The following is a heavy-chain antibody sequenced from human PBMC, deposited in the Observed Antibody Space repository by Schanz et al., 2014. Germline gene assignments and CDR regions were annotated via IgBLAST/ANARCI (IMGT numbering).Heavy chain of an antibody. Sequence: EVQLLESGGGLVQPGGSLRLSCAASGFTFSNHAMGWVRQTPGKGLEWVSTLSGSGAGTFYADSVKGRFTISRDNSENTLYLQMNSLRAEDTAVYYCAKDHPSSGWPAFDVWGQGTQVTVSS. CDR1: GFTFSNHA. V-gene: IGHV3-23*01. CDR2: LSGSGAGT. J-gene: IGHJ4*02. D-gene: IGHD6-19*01. CDR3: AKDHPSSGWPAFDV.